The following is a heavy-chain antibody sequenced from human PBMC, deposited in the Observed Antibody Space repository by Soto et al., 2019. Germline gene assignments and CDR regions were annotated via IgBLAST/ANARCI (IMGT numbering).Heavy chain of an antibody. Sequence: EVQLVESGGGLVQPGRSLRLSCAASGFSFDDFAMHWVRQAPGKGLEWVSGISWNSGSIAYADSVQGRFTISRDNAKNSMYLQMNSLRADDTALYYCTKGGNGGLGGSDWFDPWGQGTLVTVSS. V-gene: IGHV3-9*01. CDR3: TKGGNGGLGGSDWFDP. CDR2: ISWNSGSI. CDR1: GFSFDDFA. J-gene: IGHJ5*02. D-gene: IGHD2-8*01.